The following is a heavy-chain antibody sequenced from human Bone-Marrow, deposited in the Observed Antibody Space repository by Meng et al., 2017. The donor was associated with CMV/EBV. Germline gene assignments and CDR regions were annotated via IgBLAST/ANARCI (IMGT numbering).Heavy chain of an antibody. V-gene: IGHV3-30-3*01. CDR1: GFTLSSYA. CDR3: AREMYYYGSGSYFYGMDV. J-gene: IGHJ6*02. CDR2: ISYDGSNK. D-gene: IGHD3-10*01. Sequence: GGSLRLSCAASGFTLSSYAMHWFRQAPGKGLEWVAVISYDGSNKYYADSVKGRFTISRDNSKNTLYLQMNSLRAEDTAVYYCAREMYYYGSGSYFYGMDVWGQGTTVTVSS.